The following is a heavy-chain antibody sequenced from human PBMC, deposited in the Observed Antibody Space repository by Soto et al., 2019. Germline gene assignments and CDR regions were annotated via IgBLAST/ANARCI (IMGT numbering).Heavy chain of an antibody. V-gene: IGHV1-18*01. Sequence: QVQLVQSGAEVKKPGASVKVSCKASGYTFTNFAINWVRQGPGQGLEWMGRISGYNGNTKCAQKFQDRVTMTTDTTTTRAYIDLGILGSDDTTVYYCAIAPMHGDIDYWGHGTLVTVSS. CDR1: GYTFTNFA. D-gene: IGHD4-17*01. CDR2: ISGYNGNT. J-gene: IGHJ4*01. CDR3: AIAPMHGDIDY.